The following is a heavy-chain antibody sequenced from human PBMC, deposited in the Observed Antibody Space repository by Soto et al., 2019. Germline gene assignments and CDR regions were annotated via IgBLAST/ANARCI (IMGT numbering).Heavy chain of an antibody. V-gene: IGHV3-48*03. Sequence: GGSLRLSCAASGFTFSSYELNWVRQAPGKGLEWVSYISSSGSTIYYADSVKGRFTISRDNAKNSLYLQMNSLRVEDTAVYYCARINPSGYLDYWGQGTLVTVSS. CDR1: GFTFSSYE. J-gene: IGHJ4*02. CDR2: ISSSGSTI. CDR3: ARINPSGYLDY. D-gene: IGHD3-22*01.